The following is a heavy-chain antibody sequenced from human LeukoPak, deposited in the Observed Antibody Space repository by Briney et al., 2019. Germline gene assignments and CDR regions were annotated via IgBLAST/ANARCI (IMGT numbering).Heavy chain of an antibody. CDR3: ARGIAVAGTFWFDQ. CDR1: EFTFSNYD. J-gene: IGHJ5*02. V-gene: IGHV3-33*01. CDR2: IWYDGSNK. D-gene: IGHD6-19*01. Sequence: PGGSLRLSCAASEFTFSNYDMHWVRQAPGKGLEWVAVIWYDGSNKYYADSVKGRFTISRDNSKNTLYLQMNSLRAEDTAAYYCARGIAVAGTFWFDQWGQGTLVTVSS.